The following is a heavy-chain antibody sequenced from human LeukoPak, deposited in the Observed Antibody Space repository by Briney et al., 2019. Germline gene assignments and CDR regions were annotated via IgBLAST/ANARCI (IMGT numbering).Heavy chain of an antibody. CDR3: ARDSPWLPDPY. CDR2: INIDGSDI. CDR1: GFTFSNAW. J-gene: IGHJ4*02. D-gene: IGHD5-24*01. Sequence: GGSLRLSCAASGFTFSNAWMNWVRQAPGKGLVWVSRINIDGSDITYADSVKGRFTISRDNARNTLYLQMNSLRADDTAVYYCARDSPWLPDPYWGQGTLVTVSS. V-gene: IGHV3-74*03.